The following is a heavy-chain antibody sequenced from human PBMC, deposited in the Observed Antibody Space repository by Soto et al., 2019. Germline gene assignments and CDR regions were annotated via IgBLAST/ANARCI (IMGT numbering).Heavy chain of an antibody. J-gene: IGHJ6*02. D-gene: IGHD3-22*01. CDR2: IWYDGSNK. Sequence: GGSLRLSCAASGFTFSNYGMHWVRQAPGKGLEWVAVIWYDGSNKYYADSVKGRFTISRDNSKNTLYLQMNSLRAEDTAVYYCARDLLHRNYYDSSGYLYYYYGMDVWGQGTTVTVSS. V-gene: IGHV3-33*08. CDR3: ARDLLHRNYYDSSGYLYYYYGMDV. CDR1: GFTFSNYG.